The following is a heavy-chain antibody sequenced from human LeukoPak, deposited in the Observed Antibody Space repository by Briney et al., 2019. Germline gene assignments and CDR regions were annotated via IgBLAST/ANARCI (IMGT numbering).Heavy chain of an antibody. V-gene: IGHV1-18*01. CDR2: INPNNGNT. D-gene: IGHD1-26*01. CDR1: GYTFSSYG. Sequence: ASVKVSCKASGYTFSSYGITWVRQAPGQGLEWMGWINPNNGNTSYAQIIQGRVTMTTDTSTSTAYMELRSLRSDDTAMYYCARAWELRDLDYWGQGTLVTVSS. J-gene: IGHJ4*02. CDR3: ARAWELRDLDY.